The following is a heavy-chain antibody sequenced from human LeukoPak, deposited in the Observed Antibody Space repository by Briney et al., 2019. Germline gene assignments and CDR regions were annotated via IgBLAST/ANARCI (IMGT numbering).Heavy chain of an antibody. V-gene: IGHV3-23*01. D-gene: IGHD3-3*01. CDR2: ISGSGGST. CDR1: GFTFSSYA. Sequence: GGSLRLSCAASGFTFSSYAMSWVRQAPGKGLEWVSAISGSGGSTYYADSVKGRFTISRDNSKNTLYLQMNSLRAEDTAVYYCARDPLGGDSYYFDYWGQGTLVTVSS. CDR3: ARDPLGGDSYYFDY. J-gene: IGHJ4*02.